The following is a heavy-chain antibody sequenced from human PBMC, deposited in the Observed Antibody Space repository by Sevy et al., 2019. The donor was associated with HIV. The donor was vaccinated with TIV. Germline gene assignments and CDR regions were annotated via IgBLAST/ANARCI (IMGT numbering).Heavy chain of an antibody. V-gene: IGHV1-69*13. CDR3: ARGGGAVDHGMDV. Sequence: ASVKVSCKASGGTFSSYDINWVRQAPGQGLEWVGQIIPIFGTSSYSHNFQGRVTITADESTSTAYMDLSSLRSEDTAVYYCARGGGAVDHGMDVWGQGTTVTVS. D-gene: IGHD2-21*01. J-gene: IGHJ6*02. CDR2: IIPIFGTS. CDR1: GGTFSSYD.